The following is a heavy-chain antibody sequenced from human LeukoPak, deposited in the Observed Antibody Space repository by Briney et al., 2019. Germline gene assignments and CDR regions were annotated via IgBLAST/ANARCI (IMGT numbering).Heavy chain of an antibody. CDR2: ISGSGGST. J-gene: IGHJ5*02. Sequence: GGSLRLSCAASGFTFSSYAMSWVRQAPGKGLEWVSAISGSGGSTYHADSVKGRFTISRDNSKNTLYLQMNSLRAEDTAVYYCAKVRDPYYDFWSGSRVFWFDPWGQGTLVTVSS. V-gene: IGHV3-23*01. CDR3: AKVRDPYYDFWSGSRVFWFDP. CDR1: GFTFSSYA. D-gene: IGHD3-3*01.